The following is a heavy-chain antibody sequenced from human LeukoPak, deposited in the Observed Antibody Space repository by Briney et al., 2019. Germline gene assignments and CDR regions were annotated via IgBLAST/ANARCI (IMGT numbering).Heavy chain of an antibody. D-gene: IGHD3-3*01. Sequence: PSQTLSLTCTVSGGSISSGDYYWRWLRPPPGRGLGWIGYIYYSGNTYYNPSLKRRVTISVDTSKKQFSLKLSAVTAADTAVYYCATWSGYPYYFDYWGQGTLVTVSS. CDR2: IYYSGNT. V-gene: IGHV4-30-4*08. CDR1: GGSISSGDYY. J-gene: IGHJ4*02. CDR3: ATWSGYPYYFDY.